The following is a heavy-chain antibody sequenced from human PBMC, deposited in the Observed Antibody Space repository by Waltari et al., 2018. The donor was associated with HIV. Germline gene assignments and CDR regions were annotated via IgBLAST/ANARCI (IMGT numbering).Heavy chain of an antibody. J-gene: IGHJ2*01. CDR1: GGSISSGSYY. CDR2: IYTSGRT. V-gene: IGHV4-61*02. D-gene: IGHD3-22*01. CDR3: ARAGQYYDSSGYYWDWYFDL. Sequence: QVQLQESGPGLVKPSQTLSLTCTVSGGSISSGSYYWSCIRQPAGKGLEWIGRIYTSGRTNYNPSLKSRVTISVDTSKNQFSLKLSSVTAADTAVYYCARAGQYYDSSGYYWDWYFDLWGRGTLVTVSS.